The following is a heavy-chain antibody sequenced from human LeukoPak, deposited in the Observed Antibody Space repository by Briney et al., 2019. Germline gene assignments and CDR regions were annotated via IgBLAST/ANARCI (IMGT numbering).Heavy chain of an antibody. CDR1: GFTFSSYA. J-gene: IGHJ6*02. D-gene: IGHD5-18*01. V-gene: IGHV3-21*01. CDR2: ISSSSSYI. CDR3: ARDHYSGYRYGHPLDV. Sequence: GGSLRLSCAASGFTFSSYALHWVRQAPGKGLEWVSSISSSSSYIYYADSVKGRFTISRDNAKNSLYLQMNSLRAEDTAVYYCARDHYSGYRYGHPLDVWGQGTTVTVSS.